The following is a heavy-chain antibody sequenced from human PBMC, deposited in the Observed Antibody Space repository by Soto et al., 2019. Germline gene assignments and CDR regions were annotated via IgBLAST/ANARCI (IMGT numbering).Heavy chain of an antibody. CDR1: GGSINNGDYF. Sequence: PSGTLSLTCTVSGGSINNGDYFWAWIRQPPGKGLEWIGSIHYSGGTYYNSSLKGRVTISTDTSTSHFSLKLMSVTAADTAVYFCSSVVAGAPRHSAFGAWGQVTRVT. V-gene: IGHV4-39*02. D-gene: IGHD3-16*01. CDR2: IHYSGGT. J-gene: IGHJ5*02. CDR3: SSVVAGAPRHSAFGA.